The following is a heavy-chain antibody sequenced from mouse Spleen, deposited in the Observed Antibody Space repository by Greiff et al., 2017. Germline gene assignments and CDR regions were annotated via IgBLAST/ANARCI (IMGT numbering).Heavy chain of an antibody. Sequence: DVKLQESGAELVRPGASVKLSCTASGFNITDYYMHWVKQRPEQGLEWIGRIDPEDGDTEYAPKFQGKATMTADTSSNTAYLQLSSLTSEDTAVYYCTTGGTTMVEDAMDYWGQGTSVTVSS. CDR2: IDPEDGDT. J-gene: IGHJ4*01. CDR1: GFNITDYY. D-gene: IGHD1-1*01. CDR3: TTGGTTMVEDAMDY. V-gene: IGHV14-1*01.